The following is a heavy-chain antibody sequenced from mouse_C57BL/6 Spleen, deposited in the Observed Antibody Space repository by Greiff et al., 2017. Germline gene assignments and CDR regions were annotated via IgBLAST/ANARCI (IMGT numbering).Heavy chain of an antibody. Sequence: EVMLVESGAELVKPGASVKLSCTASGFNIKDYYMHWVKQRTEQGLEWIGRIDPEDGETKYAPNFQGKATITADTSSNTAYLQLSSLTSEDTAVYYCARRQLRLLDYWGQGTTLTVSS. J-gene: IGHJ2*01. V-gene: IGHV14-2*01. D-gene: IGHD3-2*02. CDR2: IDPEDGET. CDR1: GFNIKDYY. CDR3: ARRQLRLLDY.